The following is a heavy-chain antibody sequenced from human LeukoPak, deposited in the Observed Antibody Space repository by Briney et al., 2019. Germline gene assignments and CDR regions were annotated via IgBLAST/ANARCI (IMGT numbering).Heavy chain of an antibody. Sequence: PGGSLRLSCVASGFSFISYGMHWVRQAPGKGLEWVGVISDDGRRKDYADSVKGRFTISRDNSKDTLYLQMNSLRAEDTAVYYCAKRPSDYGDYVRYFDYWGQGTLVTVSS. D-gene: IGHD4-17*01. J-gene: IGHJ4*02. CDR1: GFSFISYG. CDR3: AKRPSDYGDYVRYFDY. V-gene: IGHV3-30*18. CDR2: ISDDGRRK.